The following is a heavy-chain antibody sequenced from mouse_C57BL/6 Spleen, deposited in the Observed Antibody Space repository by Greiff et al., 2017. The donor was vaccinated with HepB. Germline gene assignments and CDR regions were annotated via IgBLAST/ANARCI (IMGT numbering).Heavy chain of an antibody. CDR2: IYPRSGNT. CDR1: GYTFTSYG. CDR3: ARFGYYGSSPYWYFDV. J-gene: IGHJ1*03. D-gene: IGHD1-1*01. V-gene: IGHV1-81*01. Sequence: VQLQQSGAELARPGASVKLSCKASGYTFTSYGISWVKQRTGQGLEWIGEIYPRSGNTYYNEKFKGKATLTADKSSSTAYMELRSLTSEDSAVYFCARFGYYGSSPYWYFDVWAQGPRSPSPQ.